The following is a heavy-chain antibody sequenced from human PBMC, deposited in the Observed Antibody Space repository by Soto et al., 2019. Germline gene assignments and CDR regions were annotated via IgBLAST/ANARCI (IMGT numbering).Heavy chain of an antibody. D-gene: IGHD3-10*01. CDR1: GFTFDYYW. CDR2: VHSDGPTT. Sequence: EVQLVESGGGLVQPGEYLRLSCAASGFTFDYYWMHWVLQAPGKGLVWVSRVHSDGPTTTYADSVKGRFTISRDNARNTVSLQMSSLRGEDTDIYYCARGDRGGFDLWGHGTVVTVSS. J-gene: IGHJ3*01. CDR3: ARGDRGGFDL. V-gene: IGHV3-74*01.